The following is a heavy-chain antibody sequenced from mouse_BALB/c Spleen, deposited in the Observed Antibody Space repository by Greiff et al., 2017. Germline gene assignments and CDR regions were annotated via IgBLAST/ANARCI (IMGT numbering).Heavy chain of an antibody. V-gene: IGHV5-17*02. J-gene: IGHJ3*01. D-gene: IGHD1-1*01. Sequence: DVMLVESGGGLVQPGGSRKLSCAASGFTFSSFGMHWVRQAPEKGLEWVAYISSGSSTIYYADTVKGRFTISRDNPKNTLFLQMTSLRSEDTAMYYCASPSVVAKGAWFAYWGQGTLVTVSA. CDR1: GFTFSSFG. CDR2: ISSGSSTI. CDR3: ASPSVVAKGAWFAY.